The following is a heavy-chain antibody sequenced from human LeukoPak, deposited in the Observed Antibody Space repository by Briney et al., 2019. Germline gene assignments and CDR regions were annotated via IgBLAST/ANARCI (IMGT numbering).Heavy chain of an antibody. CDR2: IIPIFGTA. D-gene: IGHD4-11*01. V-gene: IGHV1-69*13. CDR1: GYTFSTYP. J-gene: IGHJ5*02. CDR3: ARDGGDDYSFNWFDP. Sequence: ASVKVSCKASGYTFSTYPINWVRQAPGQGLEWMGGIIPIFGTANYAQKFQGRVTITADESTSTAYMELSSLRSEDTAVYYCARDGGDDYSFNWFDPWGQGTLVTVSS.